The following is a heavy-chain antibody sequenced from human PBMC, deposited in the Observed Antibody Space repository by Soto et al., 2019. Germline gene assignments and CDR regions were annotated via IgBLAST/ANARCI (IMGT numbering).Heavy chain of an antibody. CDR1: GFVFSGDA. Sequence: GGSLRLSGAAAGFVFSGDAMLWVRQAPGKGLEWVSAISGSGGSTYYADSVKGRFTISRDNSKSTLYLQMNSLRAEDTAVYYSANAPVREDIVLVPAYWGQGTLVTVSS. CDR2: ISGSGGST. D-gene: IGHD2-2*01. CDR3: ANAPVREDIVLVPAY. J-gene: IGHJ4*02. V-gene: IGHV3-23*01.